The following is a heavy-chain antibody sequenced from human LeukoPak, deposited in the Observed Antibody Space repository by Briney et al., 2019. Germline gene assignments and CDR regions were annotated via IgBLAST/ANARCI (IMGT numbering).Heavy chain of an antibody. CDR1: GGSISSSSYY. Sequence: SETLSLTCTVSGGSISSSSYYWGWIRQPPGKGLEWIGSIYYSGSTYYNPSLKSRVTISVDTSKNQFSLKLSSVTAADTAVYYCARDGGSLFDPWGQGTLVTVSS. V-gene: IGHV4-39*07. CDR3: ARDGGSLFDP. D-gene: IGHD3-16*01. J-gene: IGHJ5*02. CDR2: IYYSGST.